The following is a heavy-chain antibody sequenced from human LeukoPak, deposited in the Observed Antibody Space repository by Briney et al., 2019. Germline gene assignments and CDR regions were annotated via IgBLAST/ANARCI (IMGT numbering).Heavy chain of an antibody. CDR1: GFTVTNND. V-gene: IGHV3-53*05. CDR3: ANDYGSGSYYLYYFDY. CDR2: IYSGDNT. Sequence: PGGSLRLSCAASGFTVTNNDMSWVRQAPGKGLEWVSVIYSGDNTNYADSVKGRFTISRDNSKNTLYLQMNSLRAEDTAVYYCANDYGSGSYYLYYFDYWGQGTLVTVSS. J-gene: IGHJ4*02. D-gene: IGHD3-10*01.